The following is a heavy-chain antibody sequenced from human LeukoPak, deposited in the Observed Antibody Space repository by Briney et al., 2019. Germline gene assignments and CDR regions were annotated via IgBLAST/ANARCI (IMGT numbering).Heavy chain of an antibody. D-gene: IGHD3-10*01. J-gene: IGHJ4*02. Sequence: GGSLRLSCAASGFTFSSYSMNWVRQAPGKGLEWVAGLSGSAGGTQYADSVKGRFTISRDNSKNTLYLQMNSLRAEDTAMYFCAKRGVIIRVILVGFHKEAYYFDSWGQGALVTISS. CDR1: GFTFSSYS. CDR3: AKRGVIIRVILVGFHKEAYYFDS. V-gene: IGHV3-23*01. CDR2: LSGSAGGT.